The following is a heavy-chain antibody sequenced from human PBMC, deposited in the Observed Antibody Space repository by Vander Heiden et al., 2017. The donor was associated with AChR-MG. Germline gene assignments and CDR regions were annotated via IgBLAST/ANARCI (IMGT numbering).Heavy chain of an antibody. V-gene: IGHV3-48*01. CDR2: ISSSSSTI. CDR3: ARGKVAAATDYYYYGMDV. J-gene: IGHJ6*02. D-gene: IGHD6-13*01. Sequence: EVQLVESGGGLVPPGGSLRLSCAASGFTFSRYSMNWVRQAPGKGLEWVSYISSSSSTIYYADSVKGRFTISRDNAKNSLYLQMNSLRAEDTAVYYCARGKVAAATDYYYYGMDVWGQGTTVTVSS. CDR1: GFTFSRYS.